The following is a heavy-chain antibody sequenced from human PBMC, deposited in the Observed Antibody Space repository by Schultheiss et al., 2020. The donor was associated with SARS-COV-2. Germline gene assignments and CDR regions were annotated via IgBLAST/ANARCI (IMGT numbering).Heavy chain of an antibody. J-gene: IGHJ4*02. CDR2: INPSGGST. CDR3: ARGRWELLLPDY. D-gene: IGHD1-26*01. CDR1: GYTFTSYY. Sequence: GESLKISCKASGYTFTSYYMHWVRQAPGQGLEWMGIINPSGGSTSYAQKFQGRVTMTRDTSTSTVYMELSSLRSEDTAVYYCARGRWELLLPDYWGQGTLVTVSS. V-gene: IGHV1-46*01.